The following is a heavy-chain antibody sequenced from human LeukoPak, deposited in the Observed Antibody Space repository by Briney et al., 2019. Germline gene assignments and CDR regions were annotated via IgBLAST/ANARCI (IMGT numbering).Heavy chain of an antibody. J-gene: IGHJ4*02. CDR3: ARDVVGSLDY. CDR2: IKGDDSAR. V-gene: IGHV3-7*01. D-gene: IGHD1-26*01. CDR1: GFTFSTYW. Sequence: GGSLRLSCAASGFTFSTYWMAWVRQAPGKGLEWVANIKGDDSARHQADSVKGRFTISRDNAQNPVYLQMSSLRGEDTAIYYCARDVVGSLDYWGQGTLVTVSS.